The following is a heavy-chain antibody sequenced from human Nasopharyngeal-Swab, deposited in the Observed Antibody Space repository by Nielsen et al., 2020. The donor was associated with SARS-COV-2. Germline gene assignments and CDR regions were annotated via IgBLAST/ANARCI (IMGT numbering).Heavy chain of an antibody. D-gene: IGHD6-6*01. Sequence: ASVKVSCKASGYTFTSYGISWVRQAPGQGLEWMGWISAYNGNTNYAQKLQGRVTMTTDTSTSTAYMELRSLRSDDTAMYYCAREKQARLNDYYYYGMDVWGQGTTVTVSS. V-gene: IGHV1-18*01. J-gene: IGHJ6*02. CDR2: ISAYNGNT. CDR1: GYTFTSYG. CDR3: AREKQARLNDYYYYGMDV.